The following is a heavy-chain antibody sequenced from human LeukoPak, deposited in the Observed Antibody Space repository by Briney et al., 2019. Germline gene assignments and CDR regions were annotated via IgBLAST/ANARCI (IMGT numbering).Heavy chain of an antibody. V-gene: IGHV6-1*01. CDR1: GDSVSSNSAA. Sequence: SQTLSLTSAISGDSVSSNSAAWNWIRHSPSRGLEWLGRTYYRSKWYNDYAVSVKSRITINPDTSKNQFSLQLNSVTPEDTAVYYCAREAGSRNKSPNYFDYWGQGTLVTVSS. CDR3: AREAGSRNKSPNYFDY. J-gene: IGHJ4*02. D-gene: IGHD6-19*01. CDR2: TYYRSKWYN.